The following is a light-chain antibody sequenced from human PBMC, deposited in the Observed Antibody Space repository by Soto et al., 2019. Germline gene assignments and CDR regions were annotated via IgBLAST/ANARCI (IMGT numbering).Light chain of an antibody. J-gene: IGLJ2*01. CDR1: SSDVGGYNY. CDR2: DVS. Sequence: QSVLTQPASVSGSPGQSITISCTRTSSDVGGYNYVSWYQQHPGKAPKLMIYDVSNRPSGVSNRFSGSKSGNTASLTISGLQAEDEADYYCSSYRSSRTFEVFGGGTKLTVL. CDR3: SSYRSSRTFEV. V-gene: IGLV2-14*03.